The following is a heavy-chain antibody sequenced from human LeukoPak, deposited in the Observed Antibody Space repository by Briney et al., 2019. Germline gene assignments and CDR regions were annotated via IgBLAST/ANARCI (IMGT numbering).Heavy chain of an antibody. CDR1: GITFNSYG. V-gene: IGHV3-30*02. J-gene: IGHJ4*02. D-gene: IGHD2-21*01. CDR3: CGDLDY. Sequence: QPGGSLRLSCAASGITFNSYGMHWVRQAPDKGLEWVAFIRYDGSNEYYADSVKGRFTISRDNSKNTLYLQMNSLRGEDTAVYYSCGDLDYWGQGSLVTVSS. CDR2: IRYDGSNE.